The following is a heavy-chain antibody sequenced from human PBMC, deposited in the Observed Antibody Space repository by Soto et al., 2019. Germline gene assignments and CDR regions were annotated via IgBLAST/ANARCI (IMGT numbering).Heavy chain of an antibody. CDR3: ARDNYDYIWGTYLPNWFDP. CDR2: IIPIFGTA. CDR1: GGTFSSYA. J-gene: IGHJ5*02. V-gene: IGHV1-69*13. Sequence: ASVKVSCKASGGTFSSYAISCVRQAPGQGLEWMGGIIPIFGTANYAQKFQGRVTITADESTSTAYMELQSLVSDDTAVYYCARDNYDYIWGTYLPNWFDPWGQGTLVTVSS. D-gene: IGHD3-16*02.